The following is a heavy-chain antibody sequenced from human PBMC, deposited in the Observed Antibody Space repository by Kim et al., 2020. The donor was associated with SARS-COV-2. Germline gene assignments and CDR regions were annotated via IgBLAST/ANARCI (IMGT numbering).Heavy chain of an antibody. J-gene: IGHJ3*02. CDR1: GFTFSSYA. CDR2: ISGSGGST. D-gene: IGHD3-22*01. Sequence: GGSLRLSCAASGFTFSSYAMSWVRQAPGKGLEWVSAISGSGGSTYYADSVKGRFTISRDNSKNTLYLQMNSLRAEDTAVYYCAIYGYYYDSSGYPDAFDIWGQGTMVTVSS. CDR3: AIYGYYYDSSGYPDAFDI. V-gene: IGHV3-23*01.